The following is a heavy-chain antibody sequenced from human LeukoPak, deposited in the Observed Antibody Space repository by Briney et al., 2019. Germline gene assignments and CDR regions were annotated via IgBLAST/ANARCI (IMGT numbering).Heavy chain of an antibody. Sequence: GGSLRLSCAASGFTFSSYGMHWVRQAPGKGLEWVAFIRYDGSNKYYADSVKGRFTISRDNSKNTLYLQMNSLRAEDTAVYYCAKVFHRWGVWGSYRPYYFDYWGQGTLVTVSS. D-gene: IGHD3-16*02. CDR2: IRYDGSNK. CDR3: AKVFHRWGVWGSYRPYYFDY. CDR1: GFTFSSYG. J-gene: IGHJ4*02. V-gene: IGHV3-30*02.